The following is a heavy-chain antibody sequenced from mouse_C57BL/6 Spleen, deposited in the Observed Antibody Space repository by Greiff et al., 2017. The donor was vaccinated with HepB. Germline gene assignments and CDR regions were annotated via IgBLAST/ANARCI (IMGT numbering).Heavy chain of an antibody. CDR3: ARHGIDYGNYYWYFDV. CDR1: GYTFTSYW. D-gene: IGHD2-1*01. CDR2: IYPSDSET. Sequence: QVQLKQSGAELVRPGSSVKLSCKASGYTFTSYWMDWVKQRPGQGLEWIGNIYPSDSETHYNQKFKDKATLTVDKSSSTAYMQLSSLTSEDSAVYYCARHGIDYGNYYWYFDVWGTGTTVTVSS. V-gene: IGHV1-61*01. J-gene: IGHJ1*03.